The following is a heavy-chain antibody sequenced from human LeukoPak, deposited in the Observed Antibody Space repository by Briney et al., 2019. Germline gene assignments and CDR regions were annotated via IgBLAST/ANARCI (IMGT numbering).Heavy chain of an antibody. CDR1: GFTVSSNY. D-gene: IGHD3-22*01. Sequence: PGGSLRLSCAASGFTVSSNYTSWVRQAPGKGLEWVSVIYSGGSTYYADSVKGRFTISRHNSKNTLYLQMNSLRAEDTAVYYCARDVAYYDSSGYYTAFDIWGQGTMVTVSS. J-gene: IGHJ3*02. V-gene: IGHV3-53*04. CDR2: IYSGGST. CDR3: ARDVAYYDSSGYYTAFDI.